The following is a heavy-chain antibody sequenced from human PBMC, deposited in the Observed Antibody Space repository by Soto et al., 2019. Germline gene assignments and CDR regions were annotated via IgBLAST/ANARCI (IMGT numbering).Heavy chain of an antibody. CDR1: GFTFSSYS. Sequence: GGSLRLSCAASGFTFSSYSMNWVRQAPGKGLEWVSSISSSSSYIYYADSVKGRFTISRDNAKNSLYLQMNSLRAEDTAVYYCARAYTVRYGDYGGGFDYWGQGTLVTVSS. J-gene: IGHJ4*02. CDR2: ISSSSSYI. D-gene: IGHD4-17*01. V-gene: IGHV3-21*01. CDR3: ARAYTVRYGDYGGGFDY.